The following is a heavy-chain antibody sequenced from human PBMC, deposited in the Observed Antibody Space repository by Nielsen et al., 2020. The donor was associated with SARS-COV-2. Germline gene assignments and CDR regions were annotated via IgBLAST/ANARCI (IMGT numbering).Heavy chain of an antibody. D-gene: IGHD5-18*01. CDR1: GFTFSSYG. Sequence: GESLKISCAASGFTFSSYGMHWVRQAPGKGLEWVAVIWYDGSNKYYADSVKGRFTISRDNSKNTLYLQMSSLRAEDTAVYYCAKDSGYSYGSEDWYFDLWGRGTLVTVSS. V-gene: IGHV3-30*02. J-gene: IGHJ2*01. CDR2: IWYDGSNK. CDR3: AKDSGYSYGSEDWYFDL.